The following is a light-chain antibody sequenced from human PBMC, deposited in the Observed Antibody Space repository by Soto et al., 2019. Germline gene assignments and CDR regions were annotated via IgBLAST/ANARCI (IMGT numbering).Light chain of an antibody. V-gene: IGKV1-6*01. CDR2: AAS. J-gene: IGKJ4*01. CDR1: QGIRND. Sequence: AIQMTQSPSSLSASVGDRVTITCRASQGIRNDLGWYPQKPGKAPRLLIYAASSLQSGVPSRFSGSGAGTVCTLTITSLQPDDVETDYCLQDYNYPLTFGGGTKVDIK. CDR3: LQDYNYPLT.